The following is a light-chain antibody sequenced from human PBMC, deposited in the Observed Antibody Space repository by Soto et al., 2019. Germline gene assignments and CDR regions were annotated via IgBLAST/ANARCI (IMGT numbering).Light chain of an antibody. V-gene: IGLV3-21*04. CDR3: QVWDITTDHYV. Sequence: SYELTQPPSVSVAPEKTARITCGGNNIGSKRVHWYRQKPGQAPVLVIYYDSDRPSVIPERFSGSNSGNTATLTISRVEAGDEADYYCQVWDITTDHYVFGTGTKLTVL. J-gene: IGLJ1*01. CDR1: NIGSKR. CDR2: YDS.